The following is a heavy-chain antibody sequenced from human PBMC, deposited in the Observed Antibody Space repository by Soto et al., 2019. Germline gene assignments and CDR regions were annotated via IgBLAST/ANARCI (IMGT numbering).Heavy chain of an antibody. CDR3: VRGKNDWLRYYYYGMDV. J-gene: IGHJ6*02. D-gene: IGHD3-9*01. Sequence: PGGSLRLSCAASGFTFSSYWMHWVRQAPGKGLVWVSRFNTDGSVTNYADSVRGRFTVSRDNAKNTLYLQMNSLTAEDTAVYYCVRGKNDWLRYYYYGMDVWGQGTTVTVSS. CDR2: FNTDGSVT. CDR1: GFTFSSYW. V-gene: IGHV3-74*01.